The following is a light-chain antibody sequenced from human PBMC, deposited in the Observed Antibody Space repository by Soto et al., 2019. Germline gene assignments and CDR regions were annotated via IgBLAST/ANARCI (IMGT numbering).Light chain of an antibody. CDR1: QDISNY. CDR2: AAS. CDR3: QQLNSFPIT. J-gene: IGKJ5*01. Sequence: DIQMTQSPSSLSASVGDRVTITCQASQDISNYFNWYQQKPGKAPKLLIYAASTLQSGVPSRFSGSGSGTEFTLTITSLQPEDFATYYCQQLNSFPITFGQGTRLEI. V-gene: IGKV1-9*01.